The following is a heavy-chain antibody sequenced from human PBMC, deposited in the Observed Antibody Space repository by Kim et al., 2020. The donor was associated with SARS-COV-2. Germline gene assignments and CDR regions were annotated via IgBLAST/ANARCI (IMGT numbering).Heavy chain of an antibody. CDR1: GGSITSSSYY. D-gene: IGHD2-8*01. Sequence: SETLSLTCTVSGGSITSSSYYWCWIRQPPGKGLEWIGSVDYAGSTYYNPSLKSRVTISVDTSKIQFSLNLSSVTAADTALYYCARQVLRDCSNGVCFMHYYGMDVWGQGTTVTVSS. V-gene: IGHV4-39*01. CDR3: ARQVLRDCSNGVCFMHYYGMDV. CDR2: VDYAGST. J-gene: IGHJ6*02.